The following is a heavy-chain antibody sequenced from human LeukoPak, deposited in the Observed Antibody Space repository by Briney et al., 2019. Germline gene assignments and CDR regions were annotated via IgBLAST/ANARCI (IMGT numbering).Heavy chain of an antibody. Sequence: GGSLGLSCAASGFTFSSYAMHWVRQAPGKGLDWAAVISSDGNTQYYADSVKGRFTISRDNSNNTLYLQMNSLRADDTAIYYCARRRIVGSTDDALDIWGQGTMVTLSS. CDR3: ARRRIVGSTDDALDI. V-gene: IGHV3-30-3*01. CDR1: GFTFSSYA. D-gene: IGHD1-26*01. J-gene: IGHJ3*02. CDR2: ISSDGNTQ.